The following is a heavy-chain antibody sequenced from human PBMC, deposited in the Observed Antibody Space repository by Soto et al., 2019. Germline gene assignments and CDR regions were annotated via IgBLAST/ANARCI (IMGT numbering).Heavy chain of an antibody. V-gene: IGHV4-30-4*01. CDR2: IYYSGST. Sequence: IRQPPGTGLGRIGYIYYSGSTYYNPSLKSRVTISVDTSKNQFSLKLSSVTAADTAGYYCGRGGSGYEPLDGWGQGTLVTGSS. J-gene: IGHJ4*02. D-gene: IGHD5-12*01. CDR3: GRGGSGYEPLDG.